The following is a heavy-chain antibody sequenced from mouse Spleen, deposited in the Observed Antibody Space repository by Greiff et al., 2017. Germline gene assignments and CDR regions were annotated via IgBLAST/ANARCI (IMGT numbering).Heavy chain of an antibody. V-gene: IGHV1-55*01. CDR3: ARWIFTTVVATGTYYAMDY. J-gene: IGHJ4*01. D-gene: IGHD1-1*01. CDR1: GYTFTSYW. CDR2: IYPGSGST. Sequence: QVQLQQPGAELVKPGASVKMSCTASGYTFTSYWITWVKQRPGQGLEWIGDIYPGSGSTNYNEKFKSKATLTVDTSSSTAYMQLSSLTSEDSAVDYCARWIFTTVVATGTYYAMDYWGQGTSVTVSS.